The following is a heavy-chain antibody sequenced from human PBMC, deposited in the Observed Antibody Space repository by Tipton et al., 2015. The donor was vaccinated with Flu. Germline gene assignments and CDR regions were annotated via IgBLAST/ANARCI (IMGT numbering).Heavy chain of an antibody. CDR3: AREARYNWNDKNAFDI. D-gene: IGHD1-1*01. J-gene: IGHJ3*02. CDR2: INPSGGST. CDR1: GYTFTSYY. Sequence: QLVQSGAEVKKPGASVKVSCKASGYTFTSYYMHWVRQAPRQGLEWMGIINPSGGSTSYAKKFQGRVTMTRVTSTSTVYMELSSLRSEDTAVYYCAREARYNWNDKNAFDIWGQGTMVTVSS. V-gene: IGHV1-46*01.